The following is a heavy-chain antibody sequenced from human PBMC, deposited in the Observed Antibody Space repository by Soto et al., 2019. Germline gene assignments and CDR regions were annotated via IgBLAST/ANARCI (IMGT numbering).Heavy chain of an antibody. CDR2: MFHSGRT. D-gene: IGHD3-22*01. CDR3: AKAVKYYDSTGYDAFAV. Sequence: PSETLSLTCTVSGDSISSYLWTWIRQPPGKALEWIGYMFHSGRTNYNPSLTSRVTMSADTSNNQFSLTLTSVTAADTAVYYCAKAVKYYDSTGYDAFAVWGQGIMVTVSS. J-gene: IGHJ3*01. V-gene: IGHV4-59*01. CDR1: GDSISSYL.